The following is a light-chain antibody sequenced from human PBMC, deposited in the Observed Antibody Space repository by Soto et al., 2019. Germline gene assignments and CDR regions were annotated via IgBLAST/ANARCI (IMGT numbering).Light chain of an antibody. J-gene: IGLJ7*01. CDR3: QTWGTGIHV. CDR1: SGHSTYV. Sequence: QPVLTQSPSASASLGASVRLTCTLSSGHSTYVIAWHQQQPEKGPRYLMKLNSDGSHTKGDGIPDRFSGSSSGAERYLTITRLQSEDEADYYCQTWGTGIHVFGGGTQLTVL. V-gene: IGLV4-69*01. CDR2: LNSDGSH.